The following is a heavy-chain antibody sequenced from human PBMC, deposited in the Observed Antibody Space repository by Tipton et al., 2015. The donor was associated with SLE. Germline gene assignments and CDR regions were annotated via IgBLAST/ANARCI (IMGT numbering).Heavy chain of an antibody. CDR3: ARMGGGADFDY. V-gene: IGHV4-59*12. D-gene: IGHD3-16*01. CDR1: GVSISTYH. Sequence: TLSLTCTVSGVSISTYHWSWIRQPPGKGLEWIGSIYYSGSTNYNPSLKSRVTISVDTSKSQFSLKLRSVTAADTAVYYCARMGGGADFDYWGQGTLVTVSS. CDR2: IYYSGST. J-gene: IGHJ4*02.